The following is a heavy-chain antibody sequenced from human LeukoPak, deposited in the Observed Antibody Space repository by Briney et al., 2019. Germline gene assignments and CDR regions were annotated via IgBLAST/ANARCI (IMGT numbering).Heavy chain of an antibody. CDR3: AKEGNGDYYFDY. J-gene: IGHJ4*02. CDR1: GFTFSSYA. V-gene: IGHV3-23*01. CDR2: ISGSGGST. Sequence: GGSLGLSCAASGFTFSSYAMSWVRQAPGKGLEWVSAISGSGGSTYYADAVKGRFTISRDNSKNTLYLQMNSLRAEDTAVYYCAKEGNGDYYFDYWGQGTLVTVSS. D-gene: IGHD4-17*01.